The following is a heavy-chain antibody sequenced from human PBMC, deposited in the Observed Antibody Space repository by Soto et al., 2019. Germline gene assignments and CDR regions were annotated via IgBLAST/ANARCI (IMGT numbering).Heavy chain of an antibody. V-gene: IGHV4-39*01. J-gene: IGHJ4*02. D-gene: IGHD3-16*01. CDR1: GGSISSINYY. Sequence: SETLSLTCTVSGGSISSINYYWGWIRQPPGKGLEWTGSISYSGSTYYNSSLRSRVTLSVDTSKNQFSLRLSSVTAADTAVYYCARHGHWAPLDDWGQGTLVTVSS. CDR3: ARHGHWAPLDD. CDR2: ISYSGST.